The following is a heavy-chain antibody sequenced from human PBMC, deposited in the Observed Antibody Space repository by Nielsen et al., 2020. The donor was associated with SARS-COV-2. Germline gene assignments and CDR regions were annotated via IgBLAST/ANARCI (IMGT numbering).Heavy chain of an antibody. D-gene: IGHD1-1*01. V-gene: IGHV1-46*01. CDR1: GYTFTSYY. CDR3: ARVGTRPRAFDI. CDR2: INPGGGST. J-gene: IGHJ3*02. Sequence: ASVKVSCKASGYTFTSYYMHWVRQAPGQGLEWMGIINPGGGSTSYAQKFQGRVTMTRDTSTSTVYMELSSLRSEDTAVYYCARVGTRPRAFDIWGQGTMVTVSS.